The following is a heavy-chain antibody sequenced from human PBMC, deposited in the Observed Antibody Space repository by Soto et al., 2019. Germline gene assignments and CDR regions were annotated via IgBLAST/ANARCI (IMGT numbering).Heavy chain of an antibody. D-gene: IGHD6-19*01. V-gene: IGHV4-59*01. CDR2: IYYSGST. CDR3: ARDRGRAVAGGIDY. Sequence: PSETLSLTCTVSGGSISSYYWSWIRQPPGKGLEWIGYIYYSGSTNYNPSLKSRVTISVDTSKNQFSLKLSSVTAADTAVYYCARDRGRAVAGGIDYWGQGTLVTVSS. CDR1: GGSISSYY. J-gene: IGHJ4*02.